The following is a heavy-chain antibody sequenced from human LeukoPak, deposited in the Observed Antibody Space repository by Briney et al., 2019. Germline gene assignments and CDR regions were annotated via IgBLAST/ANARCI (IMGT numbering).Heavy chain of an antibody. Sequence: GGSLRLSCAASGFTFSSYAMHWVRQAPGKGLEWVAVISYDGSNKYYAYSVKGRFTISRDNSKNTLYLQMNSLRAEDTAVYYCARDTTVALDYWGQGTLVTVSS. CDR1: GFTFSSYA. J-gene: IGHJ4*02. D-gene: IGHD4-17*01. CDR3: ARDTTVALDY. CDR2: ISYDGSNK. V-gene: IGHV3-30*04.